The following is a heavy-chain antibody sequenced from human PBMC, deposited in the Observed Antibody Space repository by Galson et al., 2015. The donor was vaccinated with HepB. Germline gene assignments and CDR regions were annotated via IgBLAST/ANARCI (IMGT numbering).Heavy chain of an antibody. CDR1: GYTFTSYV. J-gene: IGHJ4*02. V-gene: IGHV1-18*04. CDR2: ISGYNGHT. Sequence: SCKASGYTFTSYVISWVRQAPGQGLEWLGRISGYNGHTNYAQDLPNKVTMTTDTSTSTAYLELRRLKSGDTAIYYCARGGTGSDYWGQGTLVTVSS. D-gene: IGHD6-19*01. CDR3: ARGGTGSDY.